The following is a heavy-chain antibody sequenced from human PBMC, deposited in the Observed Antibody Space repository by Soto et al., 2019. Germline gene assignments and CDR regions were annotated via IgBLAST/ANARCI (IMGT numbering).Heavy chain of an antibody. CDR3: ARRIYYSDSSGYYGDAFDI. J-gene: IGHJ3*02. V-gene: IGHV1-2*04. CDR2: INPHSGGT. D-gene: IGHD3-22*01. CDR1: GCIFTGYY. Sequence: AAVKVSCKASGCIFTGYYMHWVRQAPGQGLEWIGWINPHSGGTNYAQKFHGWVSMTRDTSISTAYMELSRMRPDDTAVYYCARRIYYSDSSGYYGDAFDIWGQGTMVTVSS.